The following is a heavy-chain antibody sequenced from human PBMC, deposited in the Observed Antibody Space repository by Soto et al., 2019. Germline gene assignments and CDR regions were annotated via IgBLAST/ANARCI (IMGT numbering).Heavy chain of an antibody. Sequence: EVQLLESGGDLIQPGGSLRLSCAASGFTFNIYAVTWVRQAPGKGLEWVSAISRYGDFTYYADSVEGRFTISRDNSKNTLYLQMNSLRAEDTAVYYCAKDRYLDHDSRGYLFDNWGQGTLVTVSS. CDR2: ISRYGDFT. CDR1: GFTFNIYA. D-gene: IGHD3-22*01. V-gene: IGHV3-23*01. CDR3: AKDRYLDHDSRGYLFDN. J-gene: IGHJ4*02.